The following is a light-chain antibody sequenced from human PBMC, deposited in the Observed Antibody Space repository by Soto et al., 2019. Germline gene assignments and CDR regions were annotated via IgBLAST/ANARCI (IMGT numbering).Light chain of an antibody. CDR3: QRWDRSSDNSWV. CDR1: NIGSKS. Sequence: SYELTQPPSVSGAPGQTARITCGGNNIGSKSVHCDHQNPDQAPVLVVYDDSDRPSGTPERFSCSNSGNTATLTIGRVDAGEEADYYCQRWDRSSDNSWVFGGGTKLTVL. J-gene: IGLJ3*02. V-gene: IGLV3-21*02. CDR2: DDS.